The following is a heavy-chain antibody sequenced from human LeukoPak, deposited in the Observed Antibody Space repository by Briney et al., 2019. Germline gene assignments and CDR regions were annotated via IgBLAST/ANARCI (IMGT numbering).Heavy chain of an antibody. CDR3: MRDGPSWGLL. CDR1: GGSISSYY. V-gene: IGHV4-4*07. CDR2: IYTSGST. J-gene: IGHJ4*02. Sequence: PSETLSLTCTVSGGSISSYYWSWIRQPAGKGLEWIGRIYTSGSTNYNPSLKSQVTMSVDTSKNQFFLKLNSVTAADTAVYYCMRDGPSWGLLWGQGALVTVSS. D-gene: IGHD7-27*01.